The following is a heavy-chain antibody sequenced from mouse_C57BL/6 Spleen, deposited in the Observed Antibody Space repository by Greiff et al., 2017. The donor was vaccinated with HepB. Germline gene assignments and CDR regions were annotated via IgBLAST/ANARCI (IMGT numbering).Heavy chain of an antibody. D-gene: IGHD2-3*01. CDR2: ISSGGDYI. CDR1: GFTFSSYA. Sequence: EVQGVESGEGLVKPGGSLKLSCAASGFTFSSYAMSWVRQTPEKRLEWVAYISSGGDYIYYADTVKGRFTISRDNARNTLYLQMSSLKSEDTAMYYCTRDGGSYYFDYWGQGTTLTVSS. J-gene: IGHJ2*01. CDR3: TRDGGSYYFDY. V-gene: IGHV5-9-1*02.